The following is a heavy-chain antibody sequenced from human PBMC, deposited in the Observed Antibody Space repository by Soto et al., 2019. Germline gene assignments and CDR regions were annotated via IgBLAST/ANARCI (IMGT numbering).Heavy chain of an antibody. CDR1: GYTFTSYG. V-gene: IGHV1-18*01. Sequence: ASVKVSCKASGYTFTSYGISWVRLAPGQGLEWMGWISAYNGNTNYAQKLQGRVTMTTDTSTSTAYMELRSLRSDDTAVYYCARGERVSGYYYYGMDVWGQGTTVTVSS. D-gene: IGHD2-15*01. J-gene: IGHJ6*02. CDR3: ARGERVSGYYYYGMDV. CDR2: ISAYNGNT.